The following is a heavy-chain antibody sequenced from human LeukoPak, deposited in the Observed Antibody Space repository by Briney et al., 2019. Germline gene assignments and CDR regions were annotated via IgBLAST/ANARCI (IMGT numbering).Heavy chain of an antibody. J-gene: IGHJ5*02. Sequence: GGSLRLSCAASGFTFSDYYMSWIRQAPGKGLEWVSYISSSGSTIYYADSVKGRFTISRDNAKNSLYLQINSLRAEDTAVYYCARDAYYDFWSGYYRRANWFDPWGQGTLVTVSS. CDR1: GFTFSDYY. CDR2: ISSSGSTI. D-gene: IGHD3-3*01. V-gene: IGHV3-11*01. CDR3: ARDAYYDFWSGYYRRANWFDP.